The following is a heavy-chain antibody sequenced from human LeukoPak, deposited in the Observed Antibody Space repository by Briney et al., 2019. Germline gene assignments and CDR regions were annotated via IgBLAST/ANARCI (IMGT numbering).Heavy chain of an antibody. CDR3: ARVPNYDFWSGEPNWFDP. Sequence: GGSLRLSCAASGFTVSSNYMSWVRQAPGKGLEWVSVIYSGGSTCYADSVKGRFTISRDNSKNTLYLQMNSLRAEDTAVYYCARVPNYDFWSGEPNWFDPWGQGTLVTVSS. D-gene: IGHD3-3*01. CDR1: GFTVSSNY. CDR2: IYSGGST. V-gene: IGHV3-66*01. J-gene: IGHJ5*02.